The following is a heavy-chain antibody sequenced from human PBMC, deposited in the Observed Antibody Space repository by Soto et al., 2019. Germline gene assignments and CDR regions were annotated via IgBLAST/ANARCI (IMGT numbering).Heavy chain of an antibody. CDR3: ARDTGIAARPDAFDI. V-gene: IGHV3-74*01. J-gene: IGHJ3*02. CDR1: GFTFSSYW. D-gene: IGHD6-6*01. CDR2: INSDGSST. Sequence: PGVSLRLSCAASGFTFSSYWMHWVRQAPGKGLVWVSRINSDGSSTSYADSVKGRFTISRDNAKNTLYLQMNSLRAEDTAVYYCARDTGIAARPDAFDIWGQGTIVTVSS.